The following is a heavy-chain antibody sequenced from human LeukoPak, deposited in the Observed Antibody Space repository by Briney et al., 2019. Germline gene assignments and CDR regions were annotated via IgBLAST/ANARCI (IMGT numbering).Heavy chain of an antibody. CDR3: SVAGKGTEYYFDY. D-gene: IGHD6-19*01. CDR2: ISWNSGTI. V-gene: IGHV3-9*01. Sequence: GGSLRLSCAASGFTFDDYAMHWVRQFPGKGLEWVSGISWNSGTIGYADSVKGRFTISRDNSKNTLYLQMNSLRAEDTAVYYCSVAGKGTEYYFDYRGQGTLVTVSS. CDR1: GFTFDDYA. J-gene: IGHJ4*02.